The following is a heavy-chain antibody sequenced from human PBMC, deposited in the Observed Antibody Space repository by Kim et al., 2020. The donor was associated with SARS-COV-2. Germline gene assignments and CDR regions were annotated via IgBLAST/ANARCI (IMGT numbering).Heavy chain of an antibody. CDR1: GGSFSGYY. CDR3: ARGPICSSTSCYGRFWFDP. V-gene: IGHV4-34*01. D-gene: IGHD2-2*01. CDR2: INHSGST. J-gene: IGHJ5*02. Sequence: SETLSLTCAVYGGSFSGYYWSWIRQPPGKGLEWIGEINHSGSTNYNPSLKSRVTISVDTSKNQFSLKLSSVTAADTAVYYCARGPICSSTSCYGRFWFDPWGQGTLVTVSS.